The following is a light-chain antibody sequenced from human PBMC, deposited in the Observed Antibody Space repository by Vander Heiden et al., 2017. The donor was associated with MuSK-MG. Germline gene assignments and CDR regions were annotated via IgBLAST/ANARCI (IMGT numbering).Light chain of an antibody. CDR3: HQYRSTPRT. CDR2: WAS. V-gene: IGKV4-1*01. J-gene: IGKJ3*01. CDR1: QSVLYSSNNKNN. Sequence: IVMTQSPDSLAVSLGERATINCKSSQSVLYSSNNKNNLAWYQQKPGQPPKLLIYWASTRESGVPDRFSGSGSGTDFTLTISSLRTEDVAVYYGHQYRSTPRTFGPGTKVVIK.